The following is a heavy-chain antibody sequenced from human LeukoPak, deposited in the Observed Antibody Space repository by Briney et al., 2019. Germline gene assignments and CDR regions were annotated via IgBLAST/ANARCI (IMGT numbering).Heavy chain of an antibody. V-gene: IGHV4-59*01. J-gene: IGHJ4*02. D-gene: IGHD6-13*01. CDR3: ARLVRYSSSWYVDY. CDR2: IYYSGST. CDR1: GGSISSYY. Sequence: SETLSLTCTVSGGSISSYYWSWIRQPPGKGLEWIGYIYYSGSTNYNPSLKSRVTISVDTSKNQFSLKLSSVTAADTAVYYCARLVRYSSSWYVDYWGQGTLVTVSS.